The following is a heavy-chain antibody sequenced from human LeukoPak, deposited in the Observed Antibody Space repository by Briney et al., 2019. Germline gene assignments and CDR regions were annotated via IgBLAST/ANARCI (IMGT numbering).Heavy chain of an antibody. CDR3: AGRGSFRGGSWDEY. J-gene: IGHJ4*02. Sequence: SETLTLTCTVSGGSISSYYWSWTRQPPGKGLEWLGYIYYSGSTYYNPSLQSRVTISVDTSKNQFSLKLTSVTAAGPAVYYCAGRGSFRGGSWDEYWGQGTRVTVSS. D-gene: IGHD3-10*01. V-gene: IGHV4-59*08. CDR1: GGSISSYY. CDR2: IYYSGST.